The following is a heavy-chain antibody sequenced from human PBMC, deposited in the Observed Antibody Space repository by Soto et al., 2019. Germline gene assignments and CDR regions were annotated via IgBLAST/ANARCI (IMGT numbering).Heavy chain of an antibody. CDR2: INGDGTTT. CDR3: ARDYISGSPNY. D-gene: IGHD5-12*01. J-gene: IGHJ4*02. V-gene: IGHV3-74*01. Sequence: PGGSLRLSCAASGFTFSNWLMHWVRQTPGRGLVWVSHINGDGTTTNYADSVKGRFTISRDNAKNTLYLQMNSLRAEDTGVYYCARDYISGSPNYWGQGTLVTVSS. CDR1: GFTFSNWL.